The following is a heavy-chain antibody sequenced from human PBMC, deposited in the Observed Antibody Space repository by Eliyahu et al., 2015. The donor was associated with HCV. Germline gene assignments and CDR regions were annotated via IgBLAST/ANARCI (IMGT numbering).Heavy chain of an antibody. V-gene: IGHV3-15*01. CDR1: GFTXXNAW. CDR2: IKSKTDGGTT. D-gene: IGHD3-3*01. J-gene: IGHJ6*02. Sequence: EVQLVESGGGLVKPGGSLRLSCAASGFTXXNAWXXWVRQAPGKGLEWVGRIKSKTDGGTTDYAAPVKGRFTISRDDSKNTLFLQMNSLKTEDTAVYYCTTTRYDFWSGYSRYYGMDVWGQGTTVTVSS. CDR3: TTTRYDFWSGYSRYYGMDV.